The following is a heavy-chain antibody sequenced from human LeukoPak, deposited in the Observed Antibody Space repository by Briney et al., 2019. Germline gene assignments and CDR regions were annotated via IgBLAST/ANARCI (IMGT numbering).Heavy chain of an antibody. CDR1: GFAFSSYE. D-gene: IGHD6-19*01. CDR2: ISSSGSTI. J-gene: IGHJ4*02. V-gene: IGHV3-48*03. CDR3: ARSGSSGWVFFDY. Sequence: GRSLRLSCAASGFAFSSYEMNWVRQAPGKGLEWFSYISSSGSTIYYAAPVKGGSTFSKDNAKNSLYLQMNRLRAEATAFYYCARSGSSGWVFFDYWGQGTLVTVSS.